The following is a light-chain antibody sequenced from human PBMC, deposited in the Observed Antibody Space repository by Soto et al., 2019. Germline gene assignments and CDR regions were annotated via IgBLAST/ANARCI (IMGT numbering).Light chain of an antibody. V-gene: IGKV1-5*03. J-gene: IGKJ3*01. CDR2: QVS. Sequence: DIQMTQSPSTLSASVGDRVIITCRASQSISSWLAWYQQKPGKAPKLLIYQVSTLAFGVPPRFSGSGSGTEFTLTISSLQPDDFATYYCQLYNTYSVFGPGTKVDIK. CDR3: QLYNTYSV. CDR1: QSISSW.